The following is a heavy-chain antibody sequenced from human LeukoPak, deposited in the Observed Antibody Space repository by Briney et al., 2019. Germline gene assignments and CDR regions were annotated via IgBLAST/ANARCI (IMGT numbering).Heavy chain of an antibody. Sequence: SETLSLTCAVYGGSFSGYYWSWIRQPPGKGLEWIGEINHSGSTNYNPSLKSRVTISVDTSKNAFSLKRSSVTAADTAVYYCARGAAAAGTLSFSFDYWGQGTLVTVSS. V-gene: IGHV4-34*01. CDR1: GGSFSGYY. D-gene: IGHD6-13*01. CDR3: ARGAAAAGTLSFSFDY. J-gene: IGHJ4*02. CDR2: INHSGST.